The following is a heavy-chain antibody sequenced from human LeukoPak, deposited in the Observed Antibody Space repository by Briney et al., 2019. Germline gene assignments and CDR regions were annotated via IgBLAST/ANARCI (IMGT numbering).Heavy chain of an antibody. CDR2: ISCSGGST. CDR3: AKTLLWFGELDY. D-gene: IGHD3-10*01. J-gene: IGHJ4*02. Sequence: GGSLRLSCAASGFTFSAYSMNWVRQAPGKGLEWVSAISCSGGSTYYADSVKGRFTISRDNSKNTLYLQMNSLRAEDTAVYYCAKTLLWFGELDYWGQGTLVTVSS. V-gene: IGHV3-23*01. CDR1: GFTFSAYS.